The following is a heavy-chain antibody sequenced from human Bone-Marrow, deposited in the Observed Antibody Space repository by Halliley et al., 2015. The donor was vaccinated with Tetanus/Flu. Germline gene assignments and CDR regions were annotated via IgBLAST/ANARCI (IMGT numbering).Heavy chain of an antibody. CDR1: GFTFNNYG. Sequence: SLRLSCAASGFTFNNYGMHWVRQAPGKGLEWLAVISHAGTYKYYSDSLKGRFTISSDNAKSTVSLQMNSLTIEDTGVYYCAKDGSMDPPNRGYNYLSYWGQGTLVTVSS. V-gene: IGHV3-30*18. J-gene: IGHJ4*02. CDR3: AKDGSMDPPNRGYNYLSY. D-gene: IGHD5-18*01. CDR2: ISHAGTYK.